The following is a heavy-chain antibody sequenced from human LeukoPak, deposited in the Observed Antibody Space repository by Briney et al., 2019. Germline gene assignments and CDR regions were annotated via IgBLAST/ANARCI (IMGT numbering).Heavy chain of an antibody. CDR3: ATSSGYYVGYIQY. J-gene: IGHJ1*01. V-gene: IGHV1-2*02. D-gene: IGHD3-22*01. Sequence: ASVKVSCKASGYTFTGYYMHWVRQAPGQGLEWMGWISPNSGGTNYAQKFQGRVTMTRDTSISTAYMELSRLRSDDTAVYYCATSSGYYVGYIQYWGQGTLVTVSS. CDR1: GYTFTGYY. CDR2: ISPNSGGT.